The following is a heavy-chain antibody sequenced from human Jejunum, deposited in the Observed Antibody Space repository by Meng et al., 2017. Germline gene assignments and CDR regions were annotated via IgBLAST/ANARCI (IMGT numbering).Heavy chain of an antibody. Sequence: QVQLQGSGPGLVRPSETLALICTVSGGSVSRAGYQWGWIRQHPGKGLEWIGYASTNYNPSLKSRVTISLDTSRNQFSLSLSSVTAADTAVYYCARDHMGSLDYWGQGILVTVSS. CDR1: GGSVSRAGYQ. CDR3: ARDHMGSLDY. J-gene: IGHJ4*02. V-gene: IGHV4-61*08. CDR2: AST. D-gene: IGHD1-26*01.